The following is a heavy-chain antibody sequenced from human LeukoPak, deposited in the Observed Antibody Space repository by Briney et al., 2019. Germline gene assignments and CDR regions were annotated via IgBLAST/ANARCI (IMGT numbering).Heavy chain of an antibody. D-gene: IGHD2-2*01. CDR3: ARMVGYCSSTSCYGGGFDY. CDR2: INPSGGST. Sequence: ASVKVSCKASGYTFTSYYMHWVRQAPGQGLEWMGIINPSGGSTSYAQKFQGRVTITADESTSTAYMELSSLRSDDTAVYYCARMVGYCSSTSCYGGGFDYWGQGTLVTVSS. V-gene: IGHV1-46*01. J-gene: IGHJ4*02. CDR1: GYTFTSYY.